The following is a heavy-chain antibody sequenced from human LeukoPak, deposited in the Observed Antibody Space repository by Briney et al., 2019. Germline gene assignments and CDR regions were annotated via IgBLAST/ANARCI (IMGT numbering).Heavy chain of an antibody. V-gene: IGHV3-33*01. CDR2: IWVDGSNE. J-gene: IGHJ3*02. CDR3: ARQSGYSYGYNAFDI. Sequence: GRSLRLSCAGSGCTISSYGMQWVRQAPGKVLEWVAVIWVDGSNEYYADSVKGRFTISRDNSKNPLYLQMSSLRAEDTALYYCARQSGYSYGYNAFDIWGQGTMATVYS. D-gene: IGHD5-18*01. CDR1: GCTISSYG.